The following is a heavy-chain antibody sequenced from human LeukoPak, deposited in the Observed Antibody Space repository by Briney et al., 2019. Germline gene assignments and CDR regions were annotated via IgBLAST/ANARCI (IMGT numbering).Heavy chain of an antibody. J-gene: IGHJ4*02. V-gene: IGHV3-30*02. CDR2: IRYDGSNK. CDR1: GFTFSSYG. Sequence: GGSLRLSCAASGFTFSSYGVHWVRQAPGKGLEWVAFIRYDGSNKYYADSVKGRFTISRDNSKNTLYLQMNSLRAEDTAVYYCAKGMVRGVSKPLDYWGQGTLVTVSS. CDR3: AKGMVRGVSKPLDY. D-gene: IGHD3-10*01.